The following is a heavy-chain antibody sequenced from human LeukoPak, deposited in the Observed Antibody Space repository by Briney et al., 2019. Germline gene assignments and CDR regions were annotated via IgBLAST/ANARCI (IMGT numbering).Heavy chain of an antibody. CDR2: ISAYNGNT. J-gene: IGHJ4*02. V-gene: IGHV1-18*01. CDR1: GYTFSIYG. D-gene: IGHD1-1*01. CDR3: ARDRVRWHGTGTTSMAY. Sequence: GASVKVSCKASGYTFSIYGFSWVRQAPGQGLEWMGWISAYNGNTNYAQKFQGRVTMTTDTSTSTAHMELRSLRSDDTAVYYCARDRVRWHGTGTTSMAYWGQGTLVTVSS.